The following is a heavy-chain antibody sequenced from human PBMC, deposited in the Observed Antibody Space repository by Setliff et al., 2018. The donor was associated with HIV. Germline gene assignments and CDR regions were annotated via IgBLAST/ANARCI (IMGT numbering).Heavy chain of an antibody. Sequence: PGGSLRLSCAASGFPFSNYCMNWVRQAPGKGLEWAAVISYDGSSKFYGDSVKSRFTISRDNSKNTLYLKMSSLRAEDTAIYYWAKHWATFHHYYYCMDFWGQGTTVTVSS. CDR3: AKHWATFHHYYYCMDF. D-gene: IGHD7-27*01. J-gene: IGHJ6*02. V-gene: IGHV3-30*18. CDR1: GFPFSNYC. CDR2: ISYDGSSK.